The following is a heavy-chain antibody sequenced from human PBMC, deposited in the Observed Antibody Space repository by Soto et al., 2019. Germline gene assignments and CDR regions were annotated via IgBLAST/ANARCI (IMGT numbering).Heavy chain of an antibody. CDR2: INTGNGNT. V-gene: IGHV1-3*04. Sequence: QVQLVQSGAEVKKPGASVKVSCKASGYTFTGNAMHWVRQAPGQRLEWMGWINTGNGNTKYSQKFQGRVTITRDTXXTTTYMELSSLRSEDTAVYYCAREGYDSSGYPLGYWGQGTLVTGSS. CDR1: GYTFTGNA. CDR3: AREGYDSSGYPLGY. D-gene: IGHD3-22*01. J-gene: IGHJ4*02.